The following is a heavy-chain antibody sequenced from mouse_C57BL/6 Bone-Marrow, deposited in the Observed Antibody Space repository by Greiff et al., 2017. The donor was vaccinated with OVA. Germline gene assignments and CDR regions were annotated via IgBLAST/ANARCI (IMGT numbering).Heavy chain of an antibody. CDR2: INYDGSST. D-gene: IGHD3-2*02. J-gene: IGHJ2*01. CDR3: ARRGTAQAPFDY. V-gene: IGHV5-16*01. Sequence: EVHLVESEGGLVQPGSSMKLSCTASGFTFSDYYMAWVRQVPEKGLEWVANINYDGSSTYYLDSLKSRFIISRDNAKNILYLQMSSLKSEDTATYYCARRGTAQAPFDYWGQGTTLTVSS. CDR1: GFTFSDYY.